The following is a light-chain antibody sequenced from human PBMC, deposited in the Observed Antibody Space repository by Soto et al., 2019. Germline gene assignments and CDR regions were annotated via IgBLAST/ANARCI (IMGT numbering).Light chain of an antibody. CDR3: QQYTDWPWGT. CDR2: GAS. J-gene: IGKJ4*01. CDR1: QSVHSN. Sequence: EIVMTQSPATLSLSPGETATLSCRASQSVHSNLAWFQQHPGQAPRLLIYGASSRATGIPVRFSGSGSGTEFTLTISSLQPEDFAVYYCQQYTDWPWGTSGGGTKVGIK. V-gene: IGKV3-15*01.